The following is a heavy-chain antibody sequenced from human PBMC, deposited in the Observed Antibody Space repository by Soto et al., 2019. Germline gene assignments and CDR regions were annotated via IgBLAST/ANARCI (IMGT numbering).Heavy chain of an antibody. CDR2: IIPIFGTA. J-gene: IGHJ5*02. CDR3: ARDRGPSSGYYPYWFDP. CDR1: GGTFSNYA. V-gene: IGHV1-69*12. Sequence: QVQLVQSGAEVKKPGSSVKVSCKASGGTFSNYAITWVRQAPGQGLEWMGGIIPIFGTANYAQKFQARVTITADELTSTAYMGLSSLRSEDTAVYYCARDRGPSSGYYPYWFDPWGQGTLVTVSS. D-gene: IGHD3-22*01.